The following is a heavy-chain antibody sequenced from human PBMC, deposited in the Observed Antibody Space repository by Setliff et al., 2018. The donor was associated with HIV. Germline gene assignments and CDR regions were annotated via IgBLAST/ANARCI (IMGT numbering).Heavy chain of an antibody. CDR2: VNWNGDNT. CDR1: GYTFENYG. D-gene: IGHD6-19*01. V-gene: IGHV3-20*04. J-gene: IGHJ4*02. Sequence: GGSLRLSCGGFGYTFENYGMSWFRQTPGKGLEWVSGVNWNGDNTYDADSVKGRFTTSRDNAKKSLYLLMDSLRVEDTAVYYCATGSYSSVWYGSDYWGRGTLVTVSS. CDR3: ATGSYSSVWYGSDY.